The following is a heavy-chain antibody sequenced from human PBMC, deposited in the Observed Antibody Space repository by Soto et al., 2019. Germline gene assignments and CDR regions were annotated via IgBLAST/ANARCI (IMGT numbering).Heavy chain of an antibody. D-gene: IGHD1-26*01. CDR2: ISSHGSNK. Sequence: QVQLVESGGGVVQPGKSLRLSCAASGFSFDTYGMHWVRQAPGKGLEWVAVISSHGSNKYYADSVKGRFTISRDNSKNTLYLQMNSLRAEDTAVYYCAKDRRPGATPRYYFDYWGQGTLVTVSS. V-gene: IGHV3-30*18. CDR1: GFSFDTYG. CDR3: AKDRRPGATPRYYFDY. J-gene: IGHJ4*02.